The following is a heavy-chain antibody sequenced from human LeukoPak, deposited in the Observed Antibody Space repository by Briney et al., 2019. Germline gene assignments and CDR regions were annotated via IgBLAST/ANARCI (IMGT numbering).Heavy chain of an antibody. J-gene: IGHJ4*02. CDR2: INHSGST. Sequence: SETLSLTCAVYGVSFSGYYWSWIRQPPGKGLEWIGEINHSGSTNYNPSLKSRVTISVDTSKNQFSLKLSSVTAADTAVYYCARAAYSGSYHSDYWGQGTLVTVSS. D-gene: IGHD1-26*01. V-gene: IGHV4-34*01. CDR1: GVSFSGYY. CDR3: ARAAYSGSYHSDY.